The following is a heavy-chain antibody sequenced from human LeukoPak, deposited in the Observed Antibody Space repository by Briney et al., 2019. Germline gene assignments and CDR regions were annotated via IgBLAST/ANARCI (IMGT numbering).Heavy chain of an antibody. CDR2: INPSGGST. Sequence: ASVKVSCKASGYTFTSYYMHWVRQAPGQGLEWMGIINPSGGSTSYAQKFQGRVTMTRDTSTSTVYMELSSLRSEDTAVYYCARDIVVVPAASSDAFDIWGQGTMVTVPS. V-gene: IGHV1-46*01. D-gene: IGHD2-2*01. J-gene: IGHJ3*02. CDR1: GYTFTSYY. CDR3: ARDIVVVPAASSDAFDI.